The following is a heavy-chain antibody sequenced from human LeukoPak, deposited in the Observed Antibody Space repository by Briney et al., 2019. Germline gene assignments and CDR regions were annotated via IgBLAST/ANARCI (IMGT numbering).Heavy chain of an antibody. CDR1: GFTVSSNY. D-gene: IGHD2-21*01. V-gene: IGHV3-53*01. J-gene: IGHJ4*02. CDR2: IYSGGST. CDR3: AKAPVTTCRGAYCYPFDY. Sequence: GGSLRPSCAASGFTVSSNYMSWVRQAPGKGLEWVSVIYSGGSTYYADSVKGRFTISRDSSKNTLFLQMNRLRPEDAAVYYCAKAPVTTCRGAYCYPFDYWGQGTLVTVSS.